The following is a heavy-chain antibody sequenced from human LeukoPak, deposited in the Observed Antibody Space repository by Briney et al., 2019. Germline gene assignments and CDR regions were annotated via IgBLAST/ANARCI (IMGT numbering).Heavy chain of an antibody. D-gene: IGHD3-3*01. CDR2: IYYSGST. J-gene: IGHJ4*02. CDR3: ARHHDDFWSGYYFDY. V-gene: IGHV4-30-4*01. Sequence: SQTLSLTCTVSGGSISSGDYYWSWIRQPPGKGLEWIGYIYYSGSTNYNPSLKSRVTISVDTSRNQFSLKLSSVTAADTAVYYCARHHDDFWSGYYFDYWGQGTLVTVSS. CDR1: GGSISSGDYY.